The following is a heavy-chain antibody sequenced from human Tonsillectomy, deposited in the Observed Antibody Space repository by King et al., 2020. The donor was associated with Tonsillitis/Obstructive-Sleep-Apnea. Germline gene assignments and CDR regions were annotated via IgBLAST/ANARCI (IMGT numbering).Heavy chain of an antibody. Sequence: VQLVESGGGLVKPGGSLRLSCAASGFTFSSYSMNWVRQAPGKGLEWVLSISSSTSYIYYADSVKGRFTISRDNAKSSLYLQMNSLRAEDTAVYYCWEPTVDYWGQGTLVTVSS. CDR2: ISSSTSYI. V-gene: IGHV3-21*01. J-gene: IGHJ4*02. D-gene: IGHD1-26*01. CDR3: WEPTVDY. CDR1: GFTFSSYS.